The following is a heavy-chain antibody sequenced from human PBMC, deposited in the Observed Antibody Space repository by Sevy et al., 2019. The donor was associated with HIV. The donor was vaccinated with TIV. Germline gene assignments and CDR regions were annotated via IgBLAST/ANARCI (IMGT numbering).Heavy chain of an antibody. Sequence: SETLSLTCTISGDTIVSSGHYWGWIRQTPGKGLEWIGSVYYNGHTYSNPSLKSRLTISIDTSKNQFSLNLNSVTAVDTGIYFCAREAGGYDYDYGMDVWGQGTTVTVSS. D-gene: IGHD6-13*01. CDR1: GDTIVSSGHY. CDR2: VYYNGHT. V-gene: IGHV4-39*02. J-gene: IGHJ6*02. CDR3: AREAGGYDYDYGMDV.